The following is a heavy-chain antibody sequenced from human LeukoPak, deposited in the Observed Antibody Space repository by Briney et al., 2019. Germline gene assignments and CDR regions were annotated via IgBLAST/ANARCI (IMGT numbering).Heavy chain of an antibody. CDR1: GGSFSGYY. V-gene: IGHV4-34*01. J-gene: IGHJ4*02. Sequence: PSETLSLTCAVYGGSFSGYYWSWIRQPPGKGLEWIGEINHSGSTNYNPSLKSRVTISVDTSKNQFSLKLSSVTAADTAVYYCARMGKLSPYDYWGQGTLVTVSS. D-gene: IGHD7-27*01. CDR2: INHSGST. CDR3: ARMGKLSPYDY.